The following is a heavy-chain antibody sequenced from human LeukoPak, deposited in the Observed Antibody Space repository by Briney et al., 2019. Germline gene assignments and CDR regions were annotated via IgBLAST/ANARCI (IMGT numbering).Heavy chain of an antibody. CDR1: GYTFTGYW. CDR2: ISPSGGST. J-gene: IGHJ3*01. CDR3: ARDLGSGWHDAFDF. V-gene: IGHV1-46*01. Sequence: ASVKVSCKAFGYTFTGYWMHWVRQAPGQGPEWMGVISPSGGSTIYAQKFKGRVTLTRDMSTSTDYMELRSLRSDDTAVYYCARDLGSGWHDAFDFWGQGTLVTVSS. D-gene: IGHD6-19*01.